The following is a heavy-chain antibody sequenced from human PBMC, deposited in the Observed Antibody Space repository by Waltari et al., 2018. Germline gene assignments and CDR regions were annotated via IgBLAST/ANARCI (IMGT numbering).Heavy chain of an antibody. CDR3: ARAPEGGPVLLWFGESLRWDY. V-gene: IGHV1-18*01. J-gene: IGHJ4*02. D-gene: IGHD3-10*01. CDR1: GYTFTSYG. Sequence: QVQLVQSGAEVKKPGASVKVSCKASGYTFTSYGISWVRQAPGQGLEWMGWISAYNGNTNYAQKLQGRVTMTTDTSTSTAYMELRSLRSDDTAVYYCARAPEGGPVLLWFGESLRWDYWGQGTLVTVSS. CDR2: ISAYNGNT.